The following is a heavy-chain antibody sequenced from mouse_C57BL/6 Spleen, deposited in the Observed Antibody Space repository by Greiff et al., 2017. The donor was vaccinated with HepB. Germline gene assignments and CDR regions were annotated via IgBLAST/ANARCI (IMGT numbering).Heavy chain of an antibody. J-gene: IGHJ4*01. CDR3: ARRHYGSSGYYAMDY. V-gene: IGHV1-53*01. D-gene: IGHD1-1*01. Sequence: QVQLQQSGTELVKPGASVKLSCKASGYTFTSYWMHWVKQRPGQGLEWIGNINPSNGGTNYNEKFKSKATLTVDKSSSTAYMQLSSLTSEDSAVYYCARRHYGSSGYYAMDYWGQGTSVTVSS. CDR1: GYTFTSYW. CDR2: INPSNGGT.